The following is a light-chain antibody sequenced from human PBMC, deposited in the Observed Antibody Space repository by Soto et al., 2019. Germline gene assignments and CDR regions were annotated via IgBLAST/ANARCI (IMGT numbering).Light chain of an antibody. Sequence: DIQLTQSPSFLSASVGDRVTITCRASQGISSSLAWFQQKPGKAPKLLIYAASTLQSRVPSRFSGSGSGTDFTLTINSLQPEDFAPYYCQQVNTYPHTFGQGTKLEIK. V-gene: IGKV1-9*01. CDR3: QQVNTYPHT. J-gene: IGKJ2*01. CDR1: QGISSS. CDR2: AAS.